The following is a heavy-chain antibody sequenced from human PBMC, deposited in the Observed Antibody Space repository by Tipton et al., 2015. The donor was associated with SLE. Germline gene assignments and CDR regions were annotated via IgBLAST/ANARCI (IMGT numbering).Heavy chain of an antibody. CDR2: INHSGSP. J-gene: IGHJ3*02. CDR3: ARLLLISPTDAFDI. CDR1: GGSISSSSYY. Sequence: TPSLTCTVSGGSISSSSYYWGLIRPPPGKGPEWIGEINHSGSPNYNPSLKSRVTISVDTSKNQFSLKLSSVTAADTAVYYCARLLLISPTDAFDIWGQGTMVTVSS. V-gene: IGHV4-39*07.